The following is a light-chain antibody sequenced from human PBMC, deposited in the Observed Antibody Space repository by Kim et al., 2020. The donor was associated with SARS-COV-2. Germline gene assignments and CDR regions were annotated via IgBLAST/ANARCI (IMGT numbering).Light chain of an antibody. CDR2: RDH. CDR3: QVWAGNTYV. CDR1: NIGTKT. Sequence: SYELTQPLSVSVAPGQTASVSCGGDNIGTKTVHWYQQTPGQAPVLVIFRDHNRPSGIPERFSASKSMNTATLTISRAQVEDEADYYCQVWAGNTYVFGTGTEVTVL. V-gene: IGLV3-9*01. J-gene: IGLJ1*01.